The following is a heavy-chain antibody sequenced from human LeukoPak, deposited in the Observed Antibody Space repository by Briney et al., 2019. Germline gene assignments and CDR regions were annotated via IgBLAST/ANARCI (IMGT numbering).Heavy chain of an antibody. V-gene: IGHV3-30*04. CDR1: GFTFSSYA. CDR3: ARGSPLYDSSGYYHDAFDI. D-gene: IGHD3-22*01. J-gene: IGHJ3*02. CDR2: ISYDGSNK. Sequence: GRSLRLSCAASGFTFSSYAMHWVRQAPGKGLEWVAVISYDGSNKYYADSVKGRFTISRDNSKNTLYLQMNSLRAEDTAVYYCARGSPLYDSSGYYHDAFDIWGQGTMVTVSS.